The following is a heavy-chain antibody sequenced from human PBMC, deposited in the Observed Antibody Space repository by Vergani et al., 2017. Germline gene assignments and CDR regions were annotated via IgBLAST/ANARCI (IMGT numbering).Heavy chain of an antibody. CDR3: ARGALSYFGKYDFDY. J-gene: IGHJ4*02. V-gene: IGHV4-59*01. Sequence: QVQLQESGPGLVKPSETLSLTCTVSGGSISSYYWSWIRQPPGKGLEWIGYIYYSGSTNYNPSLKSRVTISVDTSKNQFSLKLSAVTAADTAVYYCARGALSYFGKYDFDYWGQGTLVTVSS. CDR2: IYYSGST. CDR1: GGSISSYY. D-gene: IGHD3-9*01.